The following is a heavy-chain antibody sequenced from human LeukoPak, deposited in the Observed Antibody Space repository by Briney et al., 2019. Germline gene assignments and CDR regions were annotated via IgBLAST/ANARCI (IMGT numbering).Heavy chain of an antibody. CDR2: IYPGDSDT. Sequence: GESLKISYKGSGYRFSSYWIAWVRQLPGEGLEWMGIIYPGDSDTRYSPSFQGQVTISADRSISTAYLQWSSLKASDTATYYCARPAVSNSNYYYYYGMDVWGQGTTVTVSS. V-gene: IGHV5-51*01. CDR3: ARPAVSNSNYYYYYGMDV. D-gene: IGHD4-4*01. CDR1: GYRFSSYW. J-gene: IGHJ6*02.